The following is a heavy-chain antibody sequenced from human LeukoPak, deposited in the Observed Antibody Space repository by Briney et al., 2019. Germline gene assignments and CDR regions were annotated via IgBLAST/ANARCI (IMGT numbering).Heavy chain of an antibody. CDR3: ATDRLTMVRGVINRIWFDP. D-gene: IGHD3-10*01. Sequence: ASVKVSCKVSGYTLTELSMHWVRQAPGKGLEWMGGFDPEDGETIYAQKFQGRVTMTEDTSTDTAYMELSSLRSEDTAVYYCATDRLTMVRGVINRIWFDPWGQGTLVTVSS. CDR1: GYTLTELS. V-gene: IGHV1-24*01. J-gene: IGHJ5*02. CDR2: FDPEDGET.